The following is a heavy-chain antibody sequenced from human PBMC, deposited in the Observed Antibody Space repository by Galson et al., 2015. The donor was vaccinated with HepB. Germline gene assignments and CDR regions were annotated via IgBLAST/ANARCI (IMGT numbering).Heavy chain of an antibody. CDR2: ISWNSGSI. V-gene: IGHV3-9*01. CDR1: RFTFDDYA. D-gene: IGHD5-24*01. Sequence: SLRLSCAASRFTFDDYAMHWVRQAPGKGLEWVSGISWNSGSIGYADSVKGRFTISRDNAKNSLYLQMNSLRAEDTALYYCAKDKGYNRQYGMDVWGQGTTVTVSS. CDR3: AKDKGYNRQYGMDV. J-gene: IGHJ6*02.